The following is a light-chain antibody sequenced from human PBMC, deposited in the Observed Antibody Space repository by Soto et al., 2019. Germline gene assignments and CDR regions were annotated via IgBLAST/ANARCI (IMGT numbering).Light chain of an antibody. J-gene: IGKJ1*01. CDR2: DAS. V-gene: IGKV3-20*01. CDR3: HHYGSSRT. Sequence: EIVLTQSPGTLSLSPGERATLSCRASQSVSSYYLAWYQQKPGQAPRLLIFDASTRATGIPDRFSGSGSGTDFTLTVSRLEPEDFAVYYCHHYGSSRTFGQGTKVEIK. CDR1: QSVSSYY.